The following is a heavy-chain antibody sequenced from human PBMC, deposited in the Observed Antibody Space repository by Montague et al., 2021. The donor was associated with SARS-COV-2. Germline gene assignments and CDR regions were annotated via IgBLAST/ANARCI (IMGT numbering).Heavy chain of an antibody. CDR1: GASIGSSNYY. J-gene: IGHJ6*02. D-gene: IGHD3-10*01. V-gene: IGHV4-39*07. CDR2: MYYSGST. CDR3: ARDDSVVQGVTKGMDD. Sequence: SETLSLTCTVSGASIGSSNYYWGWIRQPPGKGLEWIGHMYYSGSTYYNPSLKSRVTISIDTSKNQFSLNLSSVTAADTAVYYCARDDSVVQGVTKGMDDWGQGTMVTVSS.